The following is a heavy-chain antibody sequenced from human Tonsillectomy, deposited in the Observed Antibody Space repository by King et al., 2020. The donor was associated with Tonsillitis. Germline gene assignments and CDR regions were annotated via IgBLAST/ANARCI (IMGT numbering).Heavy chain of an antibody. Sequence: QLQESGPGVVKPLETLSLTCTVSGGSISRNDHYWAWIRQPPGKGLEWIGYMYYSGTNFYNPSLKSRLTISGGTSENRFSLKLSSVTAADTAVYFCARDVSGSFDYWGQGALVTVSS. J-gene: IGHJ4*02. CDR2: MYYSGTN. V-gene: IGHV4-39*02. CDR3: ARDVSGSFDY. D-gene: IGHD1-26*01. CDR1: GGSISRNDHY.